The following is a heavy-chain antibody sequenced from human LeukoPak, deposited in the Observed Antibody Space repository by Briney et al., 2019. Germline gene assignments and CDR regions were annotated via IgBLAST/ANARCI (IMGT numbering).Heavy chain of an antibody. J-gene: IGHJ4*02. D-gene: IGHD3-3*01. Sequence: GGSLRLSCAATGLTFSSYGMHLVRQAPGKGLEWVAVRWYDGSNKYYADSVKGRFTISRDNSKNTLYLQMNSLRAEDTAVYYCARDRGYDFWSGYYTEGGFDYWGQGTLVTVSS. CDR2: RWYDGSNK. V-gene: IGHV3-33*01. CDR3: ARDRGYDFWSGYYTEGGFDY. CDR1: GLTFSSYG.